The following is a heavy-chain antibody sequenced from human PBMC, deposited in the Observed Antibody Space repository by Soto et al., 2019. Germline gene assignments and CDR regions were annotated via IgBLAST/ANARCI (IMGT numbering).Heavy chain of an antibody. CDR2: ISGSADST. Sequence: EVQLLESGGGFIHPGGSLRLSCAASGFSFSSFAMNWVRQAPGKGLEWVSIISGSADSTFYADSVKGRLTISRDNSKSTLYLQINSLRAEDTAVYYCAKTRGAMIYAISVYGMDVWGRGTTVTVSS. D-gene: IGHD2-8*01. V-gene: IGHV3-23*01. CDR1: GFSFSSFA. J-gene: IGHJ6*02. CDR3: AKTRGAMIYAISVYGMDV.